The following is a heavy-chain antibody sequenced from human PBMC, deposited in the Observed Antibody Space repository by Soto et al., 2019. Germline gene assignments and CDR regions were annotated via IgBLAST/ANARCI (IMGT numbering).Heavy chain of an antibody. J-gene: IGHJ6*02. D-gene: IGHD2-15*01. V-gene: IGHV3-13*05. CDR3: ARAYSGRLPRRADYYYAMDV. CDR1: AFTLSAYD. Sequence: GGSLRLSCAASAFTLSAYDMHWVRQPNGKGLEWVSALGAADDPYYLGSVKGRFTISRENAKNSLYLQMNNLRAGDTAVYYCARAYSGRLPRRADYYYAMDVWGQGTTVTVSS. CDR2: LGAADDP.